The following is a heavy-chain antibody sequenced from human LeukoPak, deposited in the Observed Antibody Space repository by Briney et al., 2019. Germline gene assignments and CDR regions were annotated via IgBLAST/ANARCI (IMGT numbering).Heavy chain of an antibody. V-gene: IGHV4-31*02. CDR3: ASIYSSSWYYFDY. D-gene: IGHD6-13*01. Sequence: LRLSCAASGFTFSSYAMSWVRQAPGKGLEWIGYIYYSGSTYYNPSLKSRVTISVDTSKNQFSLKLSSVTAADTAVYYCASIYSSSWYYFDYWGQGTLVTVSS. J-gene: IGHJ4*02. CDR2: IYYSGST. CDR1: GFTFSSYA.